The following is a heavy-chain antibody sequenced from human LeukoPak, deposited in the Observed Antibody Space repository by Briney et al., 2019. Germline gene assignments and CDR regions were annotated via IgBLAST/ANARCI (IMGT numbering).Heavy chain of an antibody. V-gene: IGHV4-61*02. CDR2: IYTSGST. CDR1: GGSVSSGSYY. D-gene: IGHD1-7*01. Sequence: SQTLSLTCTVSGGSVSSGSYYWSWIRQPAGKGLEWIGRIYTSGSTNYNPSLKSRVTISVDTSKNQFSLKLSSVTAADTAVYYCARYNWNYAWFDPWGQGTLVTVSS. J-gene: IGHJ5*02. CDR3: ARYNWNYAWFDP.